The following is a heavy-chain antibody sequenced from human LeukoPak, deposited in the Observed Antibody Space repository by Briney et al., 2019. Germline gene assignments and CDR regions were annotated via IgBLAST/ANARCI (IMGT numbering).Heavy chain of an antibody. Sequence: KPSETLSLTCTVSGGSISSYYWSWIRQPPGKGLEWIGYIYYSGSTNYNPSLKSRVTISLDTSKNQFSLKLSSVTAADTAVYYRASGILTGYYSVDVWGQGTMVTVSS. CDR3: ASGILTGYYSVDV. CDR2: IYYSGST. D-gene: IGHD3-9*01. CDR1: GGSISSYY. V-gene: IGHV4-59*01. J-gene: IGHJ3*01.